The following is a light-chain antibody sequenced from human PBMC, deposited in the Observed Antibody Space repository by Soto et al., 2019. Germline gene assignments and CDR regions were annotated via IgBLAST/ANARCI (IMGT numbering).Light chain of an antibody. J-gene: IGKJ1*01. V-gene: IGKV3-11*01. CDR3: QQRKSWPVT. CDR2: DAS. CDR1: QNIYSY. Sequence: EIVLTQSPATLSLSPGERATLSCRASQNIYSYLAWYQQKPGQAPRLLIYDASNRATGIPARFSGSGSGTDFALTISSLEPEDSAVYYCQQRKSWPVTFGQGTKVEIK.